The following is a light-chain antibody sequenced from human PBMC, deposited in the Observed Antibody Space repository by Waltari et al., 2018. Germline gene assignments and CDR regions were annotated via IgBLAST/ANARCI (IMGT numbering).Light chain of an antibody. CDR2: EDN. V-gene: IGLV6-57*02. CDR1: SGSIASNY. CDR3: QSYDSSTLWV. Sequence: NFMLTQPHSVSESPGKTVTISCTGSSGSIASNYVQWYQQRPGSAPTTVLYEDNQRPSGFPDLFSGSIDSSSDSAPLTISGLKTEDEADYYCQSYDSSTLWVFGGGTKLTVL. J-gene: IGLJ3*02.